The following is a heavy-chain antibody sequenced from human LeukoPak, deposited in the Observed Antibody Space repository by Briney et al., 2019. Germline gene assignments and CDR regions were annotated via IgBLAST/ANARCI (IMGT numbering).Heavy chain of an antibody. CDR3: AAGGAGTTFH. Sequence: GGSLRLSCAASVFTFSNYAMNWVRQTTGNGLEWVSSISNSGANTYYADSVKGRFTISRDNSKNTLYLQMNSLRAEDTAVYYCAAGGAGTTFHWGQGTLVTVSS. D-gene: IGHD1-7*01. J-gene: IGHJ4*02. CDR2: ISNSGANT. CDR1: VFTFSNYA. V-gene: IGHV3-23*01.